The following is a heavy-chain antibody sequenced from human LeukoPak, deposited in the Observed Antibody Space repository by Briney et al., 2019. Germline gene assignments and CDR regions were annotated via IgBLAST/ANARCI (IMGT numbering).Heavy chain of an antibody. CDR2: IYYSRST. J-gene: IGHJ5*02. Sequence: SQTLSLTCTVSGGSISSGYYYCSWIRQPPGKGLEWVGYIYYSRSTYYNPSRKGRVTISVDTSKTQFSLKLSSVTAADTAVYYCARSNPVGATGWFDPWGQGTLVTVSS. CDR3: ARSNPVGATGWFDP. V-gene: IGHV4-30-4*08. CDR1: GGSISSGYYY. D-gene: IGHD1-26*01.